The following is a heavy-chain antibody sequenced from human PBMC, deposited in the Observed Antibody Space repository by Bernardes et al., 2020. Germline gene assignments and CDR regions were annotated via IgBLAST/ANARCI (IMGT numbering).Heavy chain of an antibody. J-gene: IGHJ6*02. V-gene: IGHV1-2*04. CDR2: INPNSGGT. Sequence: ASVKVSCKASGYTFTGYYMHWVRQPPGQGLEWMGWINPNSGGTNYAQKFQGWVTMTRDTSISTAYMELSRLRSDDTAVYYCARDRYYSSPPGDYYYGMDVWGQGTTVTVSS. D-gene: IGHD6-13*01. CDR1: GYTFTGYY. CDR3: ARDRYYSSPPGDYYYGMDV.